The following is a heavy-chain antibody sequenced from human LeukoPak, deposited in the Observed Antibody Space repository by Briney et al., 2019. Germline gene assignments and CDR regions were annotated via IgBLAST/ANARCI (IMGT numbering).Heavy chain of an antibody. CDR1: GYNFISYW. Sequence: GESLKISCKGSGYNFISYWIGWVRQMPGKGLEWMGIIYPGDSDTRYSPSFQGQVTISADMSISTAYLQWSSLKASDTAVYYCARPLLRYFDTHAFDLWGQGTMVTVSS. CDR2: IYPGDSDT. V-gene: IGHV5-51*01. J-gene: IGHJ3*01. CDR3: ARPLLRYFDTHAFDL. D-gene: IGHD3-9*01.